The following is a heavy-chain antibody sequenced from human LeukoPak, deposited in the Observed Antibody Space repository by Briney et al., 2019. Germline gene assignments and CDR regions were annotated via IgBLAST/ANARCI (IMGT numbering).Heavy chain of an antibody. D-gene: IGHD2-2*01. CDR1: GGSFSGYY. CDR3: ARDISAPSFYYYFGMDV. Sequence: SETLSLTCAVYGGSFSGYYWSWIRQPPGKGLEWIGEINHSGSTNYNPSLKSRVTISVDTSKNQFSLKLSSVTAADTAVYYCARDISAPSFYYYFGMDVWGQGTTVTVSS. J-gene: IGHJ6*02. V-gene: IGHV4-34*01. CDR2: INHSGST.